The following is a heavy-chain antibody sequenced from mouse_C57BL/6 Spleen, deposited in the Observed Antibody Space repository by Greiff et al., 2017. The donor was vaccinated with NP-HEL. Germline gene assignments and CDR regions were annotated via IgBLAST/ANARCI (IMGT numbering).Heavy chain of an antibody. CDR2: INPGSGGT. D-gene: IGHD2-4*01. V-gene: IGHV1-54*01. J-gene: IGHJ4*01. Sequence: VKLMESGAELVRPGTSVKVSCKASGYAFTNYLIEWVKQRPGQGLEWIGVINPGSGGTNYNEKFKGKATLTADKSSSTAYMQLSSLTSEDSAVYFCARDYYDYDAGYYYAMDYWGQGTSVTVSS. CDR1: GYAFTNYL. CDR3: ARDYYDYDAGYYYAMDY.